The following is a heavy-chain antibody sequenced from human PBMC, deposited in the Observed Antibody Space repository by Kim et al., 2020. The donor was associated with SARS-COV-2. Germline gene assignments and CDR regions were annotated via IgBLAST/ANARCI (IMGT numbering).Heavy chain of an antibody. CDR2: MKSETDGGTT. CDR3: TTDGVGATTFDY. D-gene: IGHD1-26*01. J-gene: IGHJ4*02. Sequence: GGSLRLSCAASGFTFSNAWMTWVRQAPGKGLEWVGRMKSETDGGTTDYTVPVKGRFTISRDDSKNTLYLQMNSLKTEDTAVYYCTTDGVGATTFDYWGQGTLVTVSS. V-gene: IGHV3-15*01. CDR1: GFTFSNAW.